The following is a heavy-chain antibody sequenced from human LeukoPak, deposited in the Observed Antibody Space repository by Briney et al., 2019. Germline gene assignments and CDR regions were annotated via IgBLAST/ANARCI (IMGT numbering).Heavy chain of an antibody. Sequence: SETLSLTCTVSGGSISSYCWSWIRQPAGKGLDWIGRIYTSGSTNYNPSLKSRVTMSVDTSKNQFSLKLSSVTAADTAVYYCARNLRFGYDAFDYWGQGTLVTVSS. CDR3: ARNLRFGYDAFDY. V-gene: IGHV4-4*07. CDR2: IYTSGST. J-gene: IGHJ4*02. D-gene: IGHD5-12*01. CDR1: GGSISSYC.